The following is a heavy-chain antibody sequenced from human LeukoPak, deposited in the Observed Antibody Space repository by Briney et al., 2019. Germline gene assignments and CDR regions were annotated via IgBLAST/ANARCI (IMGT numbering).Heavy chain of an antibody. CDR1: GGSISSGDYY. J-gene: IGHJ4*02. CDR3: ARYCSSTSCYPFDY. V-gene: IGHV4-30-4*08. CDR2: IYYSGST. D-gene: IGHD2-2*01. Sequence: SQTLSLTCTVSGGSISSGDYYWRWIRQPPGKGLEWIGYIYYSGSTYYNPSLKSRVTISVDTSKNQFSLKLSSVTAADTAVYYCARYCSSTSCYPFDYWGQGTLVTVSS.